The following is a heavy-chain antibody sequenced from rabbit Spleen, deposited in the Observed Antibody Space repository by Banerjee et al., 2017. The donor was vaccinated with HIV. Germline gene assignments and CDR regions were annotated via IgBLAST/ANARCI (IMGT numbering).Heavy chain of an antibody. V-gene: IGHV1S40*01. Sequence: QSLEVFGGDLVKPGASLTLTCTASGFSFSSSDYMCWVRQAPGKGLEWISCIAGSSSDFTYSATWAKGRFTISKTSSTTVTLHMTSLTVADTATYFCARDTGSSFSSYGMDLWGPGTLVTVS. D-gene: IGHD8-1*01. CDR2: IAGSSSDFT. CDR1: GFSFSSSDY. J-gene: IGHJ6*01. CDR3: ARDTGSSFSSYGMDL.